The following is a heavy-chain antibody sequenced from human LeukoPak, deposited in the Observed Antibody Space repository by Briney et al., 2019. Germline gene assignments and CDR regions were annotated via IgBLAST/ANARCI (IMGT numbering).Heavy chain of an antibody. CDR2: IYHSGST. Sequence: PSETLSLTCTVSGYSISSGYYWGWIRQPPGKGLEWIGSIYHSGSTYYNPSLKSRVTISVDTSKNQFSLKLSSVTAADTAVYYCARVRRESDAFDIWGQGTMVTVSS. CDR3: ARVRRESDAFDI. J-gene: IGHJ3*02. V-gene: IGHV4-38-2*02. CDR1: GYSISSGYY. D-gene: IGHD3-10*01.